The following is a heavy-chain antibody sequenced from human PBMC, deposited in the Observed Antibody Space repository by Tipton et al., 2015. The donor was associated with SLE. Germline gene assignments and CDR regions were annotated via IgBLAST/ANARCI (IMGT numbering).Heavy chain of an antibody. V-gene: IGHV3-33*01. CDR1: GFTFRSYG. J-gene: IGHJ6*03. CDR2: IWNDGSNE. Sequence: SLRLSCAASGFTFRSYGMHWVRQAPGKGLEWVAVIWNDGSNENYADLVKGRFTISRDNSKNTLYLQMNSLRAEDTAVYYCAREGVGARSDYYYYYSMGVWGKGTTVTVSS. CDR3: AREGVGARSDYYYYYSMGV. D-gene: IGHD1-26*01.